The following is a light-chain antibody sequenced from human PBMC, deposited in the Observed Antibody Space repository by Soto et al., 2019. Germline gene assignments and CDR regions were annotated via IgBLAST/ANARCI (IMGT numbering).Light chain of an antibody. CDR1: QNIRSR. J-gene: IGKJ1*01. CDR3: QQYHSYWT. Sequence: DFQMTQSPSTLSASVGDRVTITCRASQNIRSRLAWFQQKPGKAPKLLIYDASRLESGVPQRFSGSGSGTEFTLTISRLQTDDFSTYYCQQYHSYWTFGQGTKVE. V-gene: IGKV1-5*01. CDR2: DAS.